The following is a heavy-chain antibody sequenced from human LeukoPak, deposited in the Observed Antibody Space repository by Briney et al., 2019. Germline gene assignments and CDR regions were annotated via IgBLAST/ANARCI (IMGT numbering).Heavy chain of an antibody. V-gene: IGHV1-2*02. Sequence: ASVKVSRKASGYTLTGYYMHWVRQAPGQGLEWMGWINPNSGGTNYAQKFQGRVTMTRDTSISTAYMELSRLRSDDTAVYYCLSQYYDSSGYYSFDYWGQGTLVTVSS. CDR1: GYTLTGYY. J-gene: IGHJ4*02. CDR3: LSQYYDSSGYYSFDY. CDR2: INPNSGGT. D-gene: IGHD3-22*01.